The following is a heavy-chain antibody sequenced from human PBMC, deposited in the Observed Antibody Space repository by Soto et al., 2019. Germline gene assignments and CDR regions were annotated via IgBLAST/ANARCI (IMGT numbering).Heavy chain of an antibody. D-gene: IGHD3-22*01. CDR1: GFTFSSYA. CDR2: ISINGGST. V-gene: IGHV3-64D*06. Sequence: GGSLRLSCSASGFTFSSYAMHWVRPAPGKGLEYVSSISINGGSTHYADSVKGRFTISRDNSRNTQYLQMSSLRADDTAVYYCVKGEFYYDSSAYYPFDSWGQGTLVTSPQ. J-gene: IGHJ4*02. CDR3: VKGEFYYDSSAYYPFDS.